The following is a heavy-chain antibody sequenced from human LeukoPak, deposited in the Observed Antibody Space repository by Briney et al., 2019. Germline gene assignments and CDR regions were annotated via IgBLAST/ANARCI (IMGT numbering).Heavy chain of an antibody. D-gene: IGHD4-17*01. CDR3: ARDPTNTVTTAPDY. CDR2: ISYDGSNK. V-gene: IGHV3-30-3*01. J-gene: IGHJ4*02. CDR1: GFTFSSYA. Sequence: GGSLRLSCVASGFTFSSYAMHWVRQAPGKGLEWVAVISYDGSNKYYADSVKGRFTISRDNSKNTLYLQMNSLRAEDTAVYYCARDPTNTVTTAPDYWGQGTLVTASS.